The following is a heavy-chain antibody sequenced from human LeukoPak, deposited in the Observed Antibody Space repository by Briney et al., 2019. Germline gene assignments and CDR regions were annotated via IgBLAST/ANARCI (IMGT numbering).Heavy chain of an antibody. J-gene: IGHJ4*02. CDR1: GFTFNSYS. D-gene: IGHD5-12*01. CDR2: ITSSSSTI. CDR3: ASRRSYGGYDY. V-gene: IGHV3-48*01. Sequence: GGSLRLSCAASGFTFNSYSMNWVRQAPGKGLEWVSYITSSSSTIYYADSVKGRFTISRDNAKNSLYLQMNSLRADGTAVYYCASRRSYGGYDYWGQGTLVTVSS.